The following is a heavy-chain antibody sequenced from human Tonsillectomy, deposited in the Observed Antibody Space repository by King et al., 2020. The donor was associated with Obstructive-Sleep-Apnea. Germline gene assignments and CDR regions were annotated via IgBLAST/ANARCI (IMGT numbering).Heavy chain of an antibody. J-gene: IGHJ4*02. V-gene: IGHV3-23*04. CDR3: AKRVDTAMVFDY. CDR1: GFTFSNYA. Sequence: VQLVESWGGLVQPGGSLRLSCAASGFTFSNYAMSWVRQAPGKGLEWFSAINTGGGTTYYADSVKGRFTISRDNSKNTLYLQMNSLRAEDTAVYYCAKRVDTAMVFDYWGQGTLVTVSS. CDR2: INTGGGTT. D-gene: IGHD5-18*01.